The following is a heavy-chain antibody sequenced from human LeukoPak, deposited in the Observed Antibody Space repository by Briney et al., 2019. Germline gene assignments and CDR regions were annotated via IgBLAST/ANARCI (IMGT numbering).Heavy chain of an antibody. Sequence: ASVKVSCKASGYTFTSYAMHWVRQAPGQRLEWMGWINAGNGNTKYSQKFQGRVTITADKSTSTAYMELSSLRSEDTAVYYCARVGYWQQQPLRYWGQGTLVTVSS. V-gene: IGHV1-3*01. D-gene: IGHD6-13*01. CDR1: GYTFTSYA. CDR3: ARVGYWQQQPLRY. J-gene: IGHJ4*02. CDR2: INAGNGNT.